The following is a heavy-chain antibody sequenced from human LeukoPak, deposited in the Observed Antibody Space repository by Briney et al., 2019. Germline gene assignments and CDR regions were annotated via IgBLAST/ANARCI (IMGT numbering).Heavy chain of an antibody. CDR3: VRDLGHSRHYFEY. V-gene: IGHV3-7*01. J-gene: IGHJ4*02. CDR1: GFTFNSFF. CDR2: ISQDGSET. Sequence: GGSLRLSCAASGFTFNSFFLNWVRLTPGRELEWVACISQDGSETFYMDSVRGRFTISRDNPKTSLYLQMDSLRAEDTAVYFCVRDLGHSRHYFEYWGQGALVTVSS. D-gene: IGHD7-27*01.